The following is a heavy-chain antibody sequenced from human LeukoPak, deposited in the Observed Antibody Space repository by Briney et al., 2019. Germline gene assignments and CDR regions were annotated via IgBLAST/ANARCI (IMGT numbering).Heavy chain of an antibody. J-gene: IGHJ5*02. D-gene: IGHD5-12*01. CDR3: ARKRGYGGYDYHNWFDP. Sequence: SETLSLTCTVSGGSISSSSYYWGWIRQPPGKGLERIGSIYYSGSTYYNPSLKSQVTISVDTSKNQFSLKLSSVTAADTAVYYCARKRGYGGYDYHNWFDPWGQGTLVTVSS. CDR1: GGSISSSSYY. V-gene: IGHV4-39*01. CDR2: IYYSGST.